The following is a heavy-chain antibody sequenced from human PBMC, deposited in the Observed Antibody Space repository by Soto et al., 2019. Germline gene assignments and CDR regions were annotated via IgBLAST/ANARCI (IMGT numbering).Heavy chain of an antibody. Sequence: EVQLLESGEGLVQPGGSLRLSCVASAFTFSRFAMSWVRHTPGEELDWVSVISGSGDKTFYADAVKGQFTTSRDNSKKDLYLQMNSLRVEDTAVYYCAKGLSGSGAYQWFDPWGQGTLVTVSS. CDR2: ISGSGDKT. CDR3: AKGLSGSGAYQWFDP. D-gene: IGHD3-10*01. V-gene: IGHV3-23*01. CDR1: AFTFSRFA. J-gene: IGHJ5*02.